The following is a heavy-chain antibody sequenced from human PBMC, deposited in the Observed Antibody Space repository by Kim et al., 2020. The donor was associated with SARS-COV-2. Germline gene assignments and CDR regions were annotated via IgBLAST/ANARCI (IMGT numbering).Heavy chain of an antibody. Sequence: GGSLRLSCAASGFTFSSYAMHWVRQAPGKGLEWVAVISYDGSNKYYADSVKGRFTISRDNSKNTLYLQMNSLRAEDTAVYYCARDYYGSGSYFPPYYYYGMDVWGQGTTVTVSS. CDR3: ARDYYGSGSYFPPYYYYGMDV. V-gene: IGHV3-30*04. J-gene: IGHJ6*02. CDR1: GFTFSSYA. D-gene: IGHD3-10*01. CDR2: ISYDGSNK.